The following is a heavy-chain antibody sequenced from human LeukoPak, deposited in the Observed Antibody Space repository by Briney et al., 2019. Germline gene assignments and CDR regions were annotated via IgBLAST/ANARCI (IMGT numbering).Heavy chain of an antibody. D-gene: IGHD6-13*01. CDR3: ARRRIAAAGNYFDY. J-gene: IGHJ4*02. CDR1: GFTFSSYS. CDR2: ISSSSSTI. V-gene: IGHV3-48*01. Sequence: TGGSLRLSCAASGFTFSSYSMNWVRQAPGKGLEWVSYISSSSSTIYYADSVKGRFTISRNNAKNSLYLQMNSLRAEDTAVYYCARRRIAAAGNYFDYWGQGTLVTVSS.